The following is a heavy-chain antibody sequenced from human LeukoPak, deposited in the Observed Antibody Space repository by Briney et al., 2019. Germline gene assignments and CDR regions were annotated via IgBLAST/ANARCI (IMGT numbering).Heavy chain of an antibody. V-gene: IGHV3-64*01. CDR2: IRSNGGST. D-gene: IGHD3-10*01. CDR3: AKDLVTGSLDY. J-gene: IGHJ4*02. CDR1: GFTFSSYA. Sequence: GGSLRLSCAASGFTFSSYAMHWVRQAPGKGLEYVSAIRSNGGSTYYANSVKGRFTISRDNSKNTLYLQMGSLRAEDMAVYYCAKDLVTGSLDYWGQGTLVTVSS.